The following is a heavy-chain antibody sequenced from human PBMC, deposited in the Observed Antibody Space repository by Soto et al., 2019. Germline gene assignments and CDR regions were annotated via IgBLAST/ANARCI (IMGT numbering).Heavy chain of an antibody. V-gene: IGHV4-31*03. CDR2: IYYSGST. J-gene: IGHJ4*02. Sequence: SLTCTVSGGSISSGGYYWSWIRQHPGKGLGWIGYIYYSGSTYYNPSLKSRVTISVDTSKNQFSLKLSSVTAADTAVYYCAGGPSRITIFGVVTEPPFDYWGQGTLVTVSS. D-gene: IGHD3-3*01. CDR1: GGSISSGGYY. CDR3: AGGPSRITIFGVVTEPPFDY.